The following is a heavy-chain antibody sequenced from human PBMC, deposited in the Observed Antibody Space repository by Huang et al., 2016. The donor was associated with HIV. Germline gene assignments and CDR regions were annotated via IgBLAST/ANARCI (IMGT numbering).Heavy chain of an antibody. D-gene: IGHD2-15*01. CDR2: ISGSGSAI. J-gene: IGHJ4*03. CDR1: GFLFTTFT. Sequence: EVQLEESGGALVKPGGSLRLSCAATGFLFTTFTMHWVRQAPGKGLEWVSYISGSGSAIYYADAVKGRFTISRDNTKRSLYLQMSSLSVDDTAFYFCARGGPVGYFNLWGHGTLVSVSS. V-gene: IGHV3-21*01. CDR3: ARGGPVGYFNL.